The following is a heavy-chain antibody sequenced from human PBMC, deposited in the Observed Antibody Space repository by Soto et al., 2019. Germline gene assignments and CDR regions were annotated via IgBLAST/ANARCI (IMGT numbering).Heavy chain of an antibody. V-gene: IGHV3-7*01. CDR1: GFTFSSFW. J-gene: IGHJ5*02. D-gene: IGHD1-26*01. CDR3: ARDRYSGSFWFDP. CDR2: IKQDGSEA. Sequence: PGGSLRLSCTASGFTFSSFWMHWVRQAPGKGLEWVANIKQDGSEAHYVASVRGRFTISRDNGKNSLYLQMNNVRPEDTAVYYCARDRYSGSFWFDPWGQGILVTVSS.